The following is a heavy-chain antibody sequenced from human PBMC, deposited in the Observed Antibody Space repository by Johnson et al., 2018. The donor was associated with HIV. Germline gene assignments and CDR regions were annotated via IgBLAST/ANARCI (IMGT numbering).Heavy chain of an antibody. CDR2: IYSGGST. D-gene: IGHD6-13*01. Sequence: VQLVESGGGLVQPGGSLRLSCAASGFTVSSDYMTWVRQAPGKGLEWVSIIYSGGSTYYTRSVKGRFTISRDNSKNMLFLQINSLRVEDTAVYYCAKDERAAAGTRGLDAFDIWGQGTMVTVSS. CDR1: GFTVSSDY. J-gene: IGHJ3*02. CDR3: AKDERAAAGTRGLDAFDI. V-gene: IGHV3-66*02.